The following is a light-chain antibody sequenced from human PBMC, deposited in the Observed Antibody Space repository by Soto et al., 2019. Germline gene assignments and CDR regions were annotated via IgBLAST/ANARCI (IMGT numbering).Light chain of an antibody. CDR2: GAS. CDR3: QQYGRT. V-gene: IGKV3-20*01. J-gene: IGKJ1*01. Sequence: VLTQSPGTRSLSPGDRATLSCRVSESVSDTYVAWYQQKPGQSPRLLIYGASNRATGIPDRFSGSWSGTDFTLTISRLEPEDFAMYYCQQYGRTFGQGTKVDIK. CDR1: ESVSDTY.